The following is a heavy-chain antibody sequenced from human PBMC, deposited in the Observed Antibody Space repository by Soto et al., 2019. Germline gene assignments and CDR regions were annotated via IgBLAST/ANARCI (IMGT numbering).Heavy chain of an antibody. CDR1: GFTFSSYS. CDR3: VSGVPNKYSGYEY. CDR2: ISSSSSYI. V-gene: IGHV3-21*01. Sequence: EVQLVESGGGLVKPGGSLRLSCAASGFTFSSYSMNWVRQAPGKGLEWVSSISSSSSYIYYADSVKGRFTISRDNAKNSLYLQMNSLRAEDTAVYYCVSGVPNKYSGYEYWGQGTLVTVSS. J-gene: IGHJ4*02. D-gene: IGHD5-12*01.